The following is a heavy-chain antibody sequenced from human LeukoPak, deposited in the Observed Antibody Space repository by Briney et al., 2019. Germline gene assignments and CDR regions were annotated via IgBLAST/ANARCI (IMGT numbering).Heavy chain of an antibody. D-gene: IGHD4-17*01. CDR1: GFTFGSYA. V-gene: IGHV3-23*01. J-gene: IGHJ4*02. CDR2: ISGSVGNT. CDR3: AKDLPDYGDYVEGY. Sequence: GGSLRLSCAASGFTFGSYALHWVRQAPGKGLEWVSGISGSVGNTYYADSVKGRFTISRDNSKDTWSLQMNSLRAEDTAVYYCAKDLPDYGDYVEGYWGQGTLVSVSS.